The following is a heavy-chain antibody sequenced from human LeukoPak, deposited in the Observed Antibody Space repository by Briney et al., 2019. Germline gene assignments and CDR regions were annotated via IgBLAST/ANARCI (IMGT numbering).Heavy chain of an antibody. Sequence: ASVKVSCKASGYTFTGYYMHWVRQAPGQGLEWMGWINPNGGGTNYAQKFQGRVTMTRDTSISTAYMELSRLRSDDTAVYYCARVRDYYDSSGPYYFDYWGQGTLVTVSS. CDR3: ARVRDYYDSSGPYYFDY. D-gene: IGHD3-22*01. CDR2: INPNGGGT. CDR1: GYTFTGYY. V-gene: IGHV1-2*02. J-gene: IGHJ4*02.